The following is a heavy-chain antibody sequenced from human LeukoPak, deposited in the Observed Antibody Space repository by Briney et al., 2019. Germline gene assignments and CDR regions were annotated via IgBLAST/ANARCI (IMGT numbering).Heavy chain of an antibody. CDR2: ISSSGSTI. Sequence: GGSLRLSCAASGFTFSDYYMSWIRQAPGKGLEWVSYISSSGSTIYYADPVKGRFTISRDNAKNSLYLQMNSLRAEDTAVYYCARAPYYDSSGYYTSWGQGTLVTVSS. V-gene: IGHV3-11*01. D-gene: IGHD3-22*01. CDR1: GFTFSDYY. J-gene: IGHJ5*02. CDR3: ARAPYYDSSGYYTS.